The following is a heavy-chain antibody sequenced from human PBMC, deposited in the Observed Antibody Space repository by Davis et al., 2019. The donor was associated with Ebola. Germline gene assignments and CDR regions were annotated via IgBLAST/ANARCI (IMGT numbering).Heavy chain of an antibody. J-gene: IGHJ4*02. CDR1: GFTFSTHG. CDR3: AKDSEQLVPYFDY. CDR2: ISYHGSHE. Sequence: GESLKISCAASGFTFSTHGMHWVRQAPGKGLEWVAVISYHGSHEYYADSVKGRFTISRDNSKNTLYLQMNSLRAEDTAVYYCAKDSEQLVPYFDYWGQGTLVTVSS. D-gene: IGHD6-6*01. V-gene: IGHV3-30*18.